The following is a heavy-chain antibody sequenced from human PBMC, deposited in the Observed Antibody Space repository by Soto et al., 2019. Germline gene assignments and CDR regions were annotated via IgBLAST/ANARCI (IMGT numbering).Heavy chain of an antibody. D-gene: IGHD5-12*01. CDR3: ATKTQWLRFGGAAYYFDY. CDR1: GGSISSGGYY. Sequence: QVQLQESGPGLVKPSQTLSLTCTVSGGSISSGGYYWSWIRQHPGKGLEWIGYIYYSGSTYYNPSLKIRVTISVVTSKNQFSLKLSSVTAADTAVYYCATKTQWLRFGGAAYYFDYWGQGTLVTVSS. J-gene: IGHJ4*02. CDR2: IYYSGST. V-gene: IGHV4-31*03.